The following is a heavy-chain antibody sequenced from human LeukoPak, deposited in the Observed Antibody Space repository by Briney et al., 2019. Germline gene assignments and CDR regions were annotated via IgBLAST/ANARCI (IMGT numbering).Heavy chain of an antibody. D-gene: IGHD4-17*01. Sequence: PGGSLRLSCAASGFTFSSYGMHWVRQAPGKGLEWVAVIWYDGSNKYYADSVKGRFTISRDNSKNTLYLQMNSLRAEDTAVYYCAREAGTVTIFHWFDPWGQGTLVTVSS. J-gene: IGHJ5*02. CDR3: AREAGTVTIFHWFDP. V-gene: IGHV3-33*01. CDR1: GFTFSSYG. CDR2: IWYDGSNK.